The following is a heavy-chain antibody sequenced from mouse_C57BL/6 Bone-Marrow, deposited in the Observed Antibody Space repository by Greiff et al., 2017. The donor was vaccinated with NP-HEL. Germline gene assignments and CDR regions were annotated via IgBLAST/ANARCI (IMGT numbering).Heavy chain of an antibody. Sequence: EVQLQESGGGLVKPGGSLKLSCAASGFTFSSYAMSWVRQTPEKRLEWVATISDGGSYTYYPDNVKGRFTISRDNAKNNLYLQMSHLKSEDTAMYYCARDRIYYYGSTWFAYWGQGTLVTVSA. CDR2: ISDGGSYT. J-gene: IGHJ3*01. CDR1: GFTFSSYA. CDR3: ARDRIYYYGSTWFAY. D-gene: IGHD1-1*01. V-gene: IGHV5-4*01.